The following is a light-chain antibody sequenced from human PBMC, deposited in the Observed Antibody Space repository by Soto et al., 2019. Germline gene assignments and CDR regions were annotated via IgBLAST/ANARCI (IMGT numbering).Light chain of an antibody. J-gene: IGLJ1*01. CDR2: DVS. CDR1: SSDVGGYNY. CDR3: SSYTSTF. Sequence: QSALTQPASVSGSPGQSITISCTGTSSDVGGYNYVSWYQQHPGKAPKLMIYDVSNRPSGVSNRFSGSKSGNTASLTISGLQAEAEADYYCSSYTSTFFGTGTKLTVL. V-gene: IGLV2-14*01.